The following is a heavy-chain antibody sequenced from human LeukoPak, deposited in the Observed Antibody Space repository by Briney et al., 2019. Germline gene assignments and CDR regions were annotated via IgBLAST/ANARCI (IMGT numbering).Heavy chain of an antibody. CDR1: GFTYSDYY. J-gene: IGHJ4*02. Sequence: PGGPLRLSCAASGFTYSDYYKRWIPQAPGKGLERVSYFSHSSSYTDYADSVKGRFTISRDNAKITLYLQMNSLRAEDTAVYSCAKFSPMTASHYFDFWGQGTLVTVSS. D-gene: IGHD2-21*02. V-gene: IGHV3-11*03. CDR2: FSHSSSYT. CDR3: AKFSPMTASHYFDF.